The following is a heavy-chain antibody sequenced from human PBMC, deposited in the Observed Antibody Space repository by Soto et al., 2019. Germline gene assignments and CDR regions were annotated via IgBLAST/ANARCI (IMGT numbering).Heavy chain of an antibody. CDR2: IYSSGST. D-gene: IGHD5-18*01. V-gene: IGHV4-59*01. J-gene: IGHJ6*02. CDR3: ARGGAREYINYCYYGLEV. CDR1: CGSIISFY. Sequence: LSLTCTVSCGSIISFYWSWIRQPPGKGLECIWYIYSSGSTNYNPSLKSRVTMSVDTSRDQFSMNLSSVTAADAAVYYCARGGAREYINYCYYGLEVWGQGITVNDSS.